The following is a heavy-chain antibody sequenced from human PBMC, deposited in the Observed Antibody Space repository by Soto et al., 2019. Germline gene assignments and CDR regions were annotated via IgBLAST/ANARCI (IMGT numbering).Heavy chain of an antibody. CDR2: IYYSGST. J-gene: IGHJ4*02. D-gene: IGHD3-10*01. V-gene: IGHV4-31*03. CDR1: GGSISSGGYY. Sequence: QVQLQESGPGLVKPSQTLSLTCTVSGGSISSGGYYWNWIRQHPGKGLEWIGYIYYSGSTYYNPSLKSRVTISLDTSKNQFSLKLSSVTAADTAVYYCARGLASGSYWDYWGQGTLVTVSS. CDR3: ARGLASGSYWDY.